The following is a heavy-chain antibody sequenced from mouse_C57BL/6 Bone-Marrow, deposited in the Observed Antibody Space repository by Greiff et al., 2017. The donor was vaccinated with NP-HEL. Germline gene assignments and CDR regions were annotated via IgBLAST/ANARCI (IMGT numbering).Heavy chain of an antibody. CDR1: GYAFSSSW. D-gene: IGHD2-4*01. J-gene: IGHJ3*01. CDR2: IYPGDGDT. V-gene: IGHV1-82*01. Sequence: VQLQESGPELEKPGASVKISCKASGYAFSSSWMNWVKQRPGKGLEWIGRIYPGDGDTNYNGKFKGKATLTADKSSSTAYMQLSSLTSEDSAVYFCARRGDYDVAWFAYWGQGTLVTVSA. CDR3: ARRGDYDVAWFAY.